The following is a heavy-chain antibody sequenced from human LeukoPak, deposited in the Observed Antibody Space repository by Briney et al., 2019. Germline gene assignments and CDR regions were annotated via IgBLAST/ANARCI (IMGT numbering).Heavy chain of an antibody. D-gene: IGHD2-15*01. Sequence: PGRSLRLSCAASGFTFSTYGMHWVRQAPGKGLEWVAVIWYDGSNKDYADSVKGRFTISRDNSKNTLYPQMNSLRAEDTAVYYCARGYCSGGNCYYGCWGQGTLVTVSS. CDR2: IWYDGSNK. CDR3: ARGYCSGGNCYYGC. J-gene: IGHJ4*02. CDR1: GFTFSTYG. V-gene: IGHV3-33*01.